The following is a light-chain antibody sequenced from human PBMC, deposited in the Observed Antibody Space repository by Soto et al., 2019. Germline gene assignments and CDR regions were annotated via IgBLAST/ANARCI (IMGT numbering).Light chain of an antibody. V-gene: IGKV3-15*01. J-gene: IGKJ4*01. Sequence: EKMMTQSPATLSVSPGERATLSCRASQGVSSNLAWYQHKPGQAPRLLIYGASTKATGIPARFSGSGSETEISLTISSLQSEDFAVYFCQQYISWPLTFGGGTKVEIK. CDR2: GAS. CDR3: QQYISWPLT. CDR1: QGVSSN.